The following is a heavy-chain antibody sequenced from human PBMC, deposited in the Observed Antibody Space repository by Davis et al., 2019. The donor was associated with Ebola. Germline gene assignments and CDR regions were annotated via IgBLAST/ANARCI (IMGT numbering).Heavy chain of an antibody. Sequence: GGSLRLSCAASGFTVSSNYMSWVRQAPGKGLEWVSVIYSGGSTYYADSVKGRFTISRDNSKNTLYLQMNSLRAEDTAVYYCAKDRPRNSGSYGLGGYNYGMDVWGQGTTVTVSS. J-gene: IGHJ6*02. CDR2: IYSGGST. CDR1: GFTVSSNY. D-gene: IGHD1-26*01. CDR3: AKDRPRNSGSYGLGGYNYGMDV. V-gene: IGHV3-53*01.